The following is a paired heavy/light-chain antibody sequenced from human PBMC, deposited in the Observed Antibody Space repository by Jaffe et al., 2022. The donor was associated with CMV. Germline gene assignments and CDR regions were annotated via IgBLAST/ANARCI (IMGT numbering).Light chain of an antibody. V-gene: IGKV1-13*02. Sequence: AIQLTQFPSSLSASVGDRVTITCRASQDINSGLAWYQQKPGKAPKLLIYDASSLEIGVPSRFSGSGSGTDFTLTISSLQPEDFAIYYCQKSNVSPFTFGPGTKVDF. J-gene: IGKJ3*01. CDR2: DAS. CDR1: QDINSG. CDR3: QKSNVSPFT.
Heavy chain of an antibody. CDR3: ARDHPASGYDYNYFFDN. J-gene: IGHJ4*02. D-gene: IGHD5-12*01. Sequence: EVHLVESGGGLVKPGGSLRLSCATSGFTFSPYNMNWVRQAPGKGLEWVSSISTDSRYVYYADSVKGRFTISRDNAKNSLYLQMNSLRAEDTAVYYCARDHPASGYDYNYFFDNWGQGTLVTVSS. V-gene: IGHV3-21*01. CDR2: ISTDSRYV. CDR1: GFTFSPYN.